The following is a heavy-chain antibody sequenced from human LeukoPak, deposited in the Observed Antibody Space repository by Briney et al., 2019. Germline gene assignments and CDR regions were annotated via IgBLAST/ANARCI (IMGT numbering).Heavy chain of an antibody. CDR3: AKDLSFFTVVVPAATSGY. Sequence: PGGSLRLSCAASGFTFSSYWMSWVRQAPGKGLEWVANIKQDGSEKYYVDSVKGRFTISRDNAKNSLYLQMNSLRAEDTAVYYCAKDLSFFTVVVPAATSGYWGQGTLVTVSS. CDR1: GFTFSSYW. CDR2: IKQDGSEK. J-gene: IGHJ4*02. D-gene: IGHD2-2*01. V-gene: IGHV3-7*03.